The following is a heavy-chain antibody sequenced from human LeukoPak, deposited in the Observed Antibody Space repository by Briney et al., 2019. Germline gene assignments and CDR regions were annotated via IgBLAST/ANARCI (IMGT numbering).Heavy chain of an antibody. J-gene: IGHJ5*02. V-gene: IGHV4-4*07. CDR3: ARDQPERVVPAASPVWFDP. D-gene: IGHD2-2*01. CDR2: IYTSGST. Sequence: PSETLSLTCTVSGGSISSYYWSWIRQPAGKGLEWIGRIYTSGSTNYNPSLKSRVTMSVDTSKNQFSLKLSSVTAADTAVYYCARDQPERVVPAASPVWFDPWGQGTLVTVSS. CDR1: GGSISSYY.